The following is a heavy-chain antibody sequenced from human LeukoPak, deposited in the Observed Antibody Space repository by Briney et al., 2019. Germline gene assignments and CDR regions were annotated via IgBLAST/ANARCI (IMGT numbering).Heavy chain of an antibody. CDR1: GGSISSSTYY. V-gene: IGHV4-39*01. CDR3: ARHGRPGYGGYENAFDI. Sequence: SETLSLTCTVSGGSISSSTYYWDCIRQPPGQGLEWIGNIYDSGDTYYTPSLKSRVTMFVDTSKNQFSLKLSSVTAADTAVYYCARHGRPGYGGYENAFDIWGQGTMVTVSS. D-gene: IGHD5-12*01. J-gene: IGHJ3*02. CDR2: IYDSGDT.